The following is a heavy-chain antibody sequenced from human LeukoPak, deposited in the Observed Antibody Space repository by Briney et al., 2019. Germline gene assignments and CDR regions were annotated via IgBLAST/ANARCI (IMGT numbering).Heavy chain of an antibody. CDR2: ITYSGST. D-gene: IGHD3-10*01. J-gene: IGHJ4*02. Sequence: SETLSLTCTVSGGSISSDFWSWIRQPPGKGLEWIGYITYSGSTNYNPSLRSRVTISINTSRNQFSLKLSSVTAADTAIYYCAGTYYYFPGSSSGSYNFDYWGQGTPVIVSS. V-gene: IGHV4-59*01. CDR1: GGSISSDF. CDR3: AGTYYYFPGSSSGSYNFDY.